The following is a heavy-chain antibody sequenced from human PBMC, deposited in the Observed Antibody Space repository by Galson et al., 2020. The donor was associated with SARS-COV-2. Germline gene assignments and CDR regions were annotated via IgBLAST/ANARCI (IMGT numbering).Heavy chain of an antibody. V-gene: IGHV1-18*04. CDR1: GYTFTSYG. D-gene: IGHD3-22*01. Sequence: ASVKVSCKASGYTFTSYGISWVRQAPGQGLEWMGWISAYNGNTNYAQKLQGRVTMTTDTSTSTAYMELRSLRSDDTAVYYCARDLLDYYDSSGIDYWGQETLVTVSS. CDR3: ARDLLDYYDSSGIDY. CDR2: ISAYNGNT. J-gene: IGHJ4*02.